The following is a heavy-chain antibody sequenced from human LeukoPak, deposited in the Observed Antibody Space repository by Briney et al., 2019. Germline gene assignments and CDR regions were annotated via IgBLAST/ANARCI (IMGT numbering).Heavy chain of an antibody. CDR3: ARSHYYVWGSYWDH. V-gene: IGHV4-59*11. D-gene: IGHD3-16*01. CDR1: GGSISSHY. J-gene: IGHJ4*02. CDR2: IYYSGST. Sequence: SETLSLTCTVSGGSISSHYWSWIRQPPGKGLEWIGYIYYSGSTNYNPSLKSRVTISVDTSKNQFSLKLSSVTAADTAVYYCARSHYYVWGSYWDHWGQGTLVTVSS.